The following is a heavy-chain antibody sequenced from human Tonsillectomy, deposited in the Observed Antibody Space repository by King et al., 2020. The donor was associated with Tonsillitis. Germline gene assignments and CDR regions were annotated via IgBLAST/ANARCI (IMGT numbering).Heavy chain of an antibody. CDR3: ARVPEYVVVVDATTAGWDY. CDR2: ISSSSSYI. J-gene: IGHJ4*02. CDR1: GFTFSSYS. D-gene: IGHD2-15*01. Sequence: VQLVESGGGLVKPGGSLRLSCAASGFTFSSYSMNWVRQAPGKGLEWVSSISSSSSYIYYADSVKGRFTISRDNAKNSLYLQMNSLRAEDTAVYYCARVPEYVVVVDATTAGWDYWGQGTLVSVSS. V-gene: IGHV3-21*06.